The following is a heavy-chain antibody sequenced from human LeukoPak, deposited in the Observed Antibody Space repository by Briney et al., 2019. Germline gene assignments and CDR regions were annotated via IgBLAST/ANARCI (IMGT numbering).Heavy chain of an antibody. D-gene: IGHD3-3*01. CDR1: SGSISSYY. J-gene: IGHJ2*01. CDR2: VYYSGST. CDR3: ARTYYDFWSGSRYWYFQL. Sequence: SETLSLTCTVSSGSISSYYWSWIRQPPGKGLEWIGYVYYSGSTNYNPSLKSRVTISVDTSKNQFSLKMSSVTAADTAVYYSARTYYDFWSGSRYWYFQLWGRGTLVTVSS. V-gene: IGHV4-59*08.